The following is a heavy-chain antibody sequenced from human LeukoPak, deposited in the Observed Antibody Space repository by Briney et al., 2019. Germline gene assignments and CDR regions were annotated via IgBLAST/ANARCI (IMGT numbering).Heavy chain of an antibody. CDR2: IKEDGSEK. J-gene: IGHJ6*03. CDR1: GFTFSRYW. CDR3: ARQKAVVVVAATPDEDYGDYVDYYYYMDV. D-gene: IGHD2-15*01. V-gene: IGHV3-7*01. Sequence: GGSLRLSCAASGFTFSRYWMSWVRQAPGKGLEWVANIKEDGSEKHYVDSVKGRLTISRDNAKNSLSLQIKSLRAEDTAVYYCARQKAVVVVAATPDEDYGDYVDYYYYMDVWGKGTTVTVSS.